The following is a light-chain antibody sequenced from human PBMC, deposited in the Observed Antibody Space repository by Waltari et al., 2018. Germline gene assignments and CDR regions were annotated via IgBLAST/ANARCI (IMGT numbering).Light chain of an antibody. Sequence: QSALTQPASVSGSPGQSITIPCTGTNDDIGAYNYVSWYQLHPGQAPKLIIYDVSKRPSGASARSSGSKSATTTPVAMSDLLAEDDNDYYCSSYTTGRTVVIFGGGTKLTVL. CDR3: SSYTTGRTVVI. V-gene: IGLV2-14*03. J-gene: IGLJ2*01. CDR2: DVS. CDR1: NDDIGAYNY.